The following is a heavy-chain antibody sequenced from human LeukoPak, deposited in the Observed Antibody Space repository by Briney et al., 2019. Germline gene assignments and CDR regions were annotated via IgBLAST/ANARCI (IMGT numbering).Heavy chain of an antibody. CDR1: GFTFSSYE. J-gene: IGHJ4*02. CDR2: ISTSGSTI. V-gene: IGHV3-48*03. Sequence: PGGSLRLSCAVSGFTFSSYEMNWVRQAPGKGLEWISYISTSGSTIHYADTVKGRFTISRDNAMNSLYLQMHSLRAEDTAVYYCARSGNYYDYWGQGTLVTVAS. CDR3: ARSGNYYDY. D-gene: IGHD1-26*01.